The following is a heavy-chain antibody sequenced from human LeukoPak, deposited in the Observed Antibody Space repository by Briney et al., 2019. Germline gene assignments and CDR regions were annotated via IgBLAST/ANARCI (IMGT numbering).Heavy chain of an antibody. Sequence: SETLSLTCAVYGGSFSGYYWSWIRQPPGKGLEWIGEINHSGSTNYNPSLKSRVTISVDTSKNQFSLKLSSVTAADTAVYYCARSHQGAYDFWSGYVGVWFDPWGQGTLVTVSS. CDR3: ARSHQGAYDFWSGYVGVWFDP. CDR1: GGSFSGYY. V-gene: IGHV4-34*01. J-gene: IGHJ5*02. D-gene: IGHD3-3*01. CDR2: INHSGST.